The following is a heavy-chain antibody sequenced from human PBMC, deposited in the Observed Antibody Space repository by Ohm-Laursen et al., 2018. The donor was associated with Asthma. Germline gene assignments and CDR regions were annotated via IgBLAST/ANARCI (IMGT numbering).Heavy chain of an antibody. CDR3: ARGPMHGYYFDN. J-gene: IGHJ4*02. CDR1: GGSIGSDDYY. V-gene: IGHV4-30-4*02. CDR2: IYHSVST. D-gene: IGHD6-25*01. Sequence: SDTLSLTCTVSGGSIGSDDYYWSWIRQPPGKGLEWIGYIYHSVSTYYSPSLKSRVAISGDTSKNQFSLKLSFVTAADTAVYYCARGPMHGYYFDNWGQGTLVTVSS.